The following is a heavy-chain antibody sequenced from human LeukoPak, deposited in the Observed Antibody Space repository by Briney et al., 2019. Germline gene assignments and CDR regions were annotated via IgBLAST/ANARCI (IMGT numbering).Heavy chain of an antibody. Sequence: RSGGSLGLSCAASGFTVSSNYMSWVRQAPGKGLEWVSVIYSGGSTYYADSVKGRFTISRDNSKITLYLQMNGLRAEDTALFYCAKAVVVVPAATPFDYWGLGTLVTVSS. V-gene: IGHV3-53*01. D-gene: IGHD2-2*01. CDR1: GFTVSSNY. CDR2: IYSGGST. CDR3: AKAVVVVPAATPFDY. J-gene: IGHJ4*02.